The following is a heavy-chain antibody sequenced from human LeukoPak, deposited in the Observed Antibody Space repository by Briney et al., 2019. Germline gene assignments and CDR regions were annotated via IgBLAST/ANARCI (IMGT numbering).Heavy chain of an antibody. J-gene: IGHJ4*02. CDR2: IYSGGGT. Sequence: GGSLRLSCAASGFTFSSYWMSWVRQAPGKRLEWVSVIYSGGGTYYADSVKGRFTISRDNSNNMIYLQMNSLRAEDTAVYYCARSSENWGQGTLVTVSS. CDR3: ARSSEN. V-gene: IGHV3-53*01. CDR1: GFTFSSYW.